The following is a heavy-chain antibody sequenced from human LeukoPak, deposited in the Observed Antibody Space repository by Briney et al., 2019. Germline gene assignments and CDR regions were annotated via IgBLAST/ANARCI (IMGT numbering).Heavy chain of an antibody. CDR1: GYTLTELP. CDR2: FDPEDGET. D-gene: IGHD3-10*01. CDR3: ATNGPRLLWFGELSGGDY. V-gene: IGHV1-24*01. J-gene: IGHJ4*02. Sequence: ASVKVSCKVSGYTLTELPMHWVRQAPGKGLEWIGGFDPEDGETIYAQKFQGRVTMTEDTSTDTAYMELSSLRSEDTAVYYCATNGPRLLWFGELSGGDYWGQGTLVTVSS.